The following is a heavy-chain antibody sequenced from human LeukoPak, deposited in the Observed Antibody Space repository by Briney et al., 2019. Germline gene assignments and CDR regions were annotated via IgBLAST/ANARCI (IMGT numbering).Heavy chain of an antibody. CDR2: IRSKANNYAT. Sequence: GGSLKLSCAASGFTFSGSAMHWVRQASGKGLEWVGRIRSKANNYATSYGASVKGRFIISRDDSENTAYLQMNSLKIEDTAMYYCTRRYYFDTSGYYGDDYWGQGTLVTVSS. J-gene: IGHJ4*02. CDR3: TRRYYFDTSGYYGDDY. CDR1: GFTFSGSA. V-gene: IGHV3-73*01. D-gene: IGHD3-22*01.